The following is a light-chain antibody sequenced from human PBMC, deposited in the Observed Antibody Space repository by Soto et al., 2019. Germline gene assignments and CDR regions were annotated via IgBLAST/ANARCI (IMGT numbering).Light chain of an antibody. Sequence: QSALTQPASVSGSRGQSITISCTGTTSDVGYYDYVSWYQHHPGKAPKLVIYEVTNRPSGVSNRFSGSKSGNTAFLTISGLQAEDEAIYYCSSSTNTSTLVIFGGGTKLTVL. V-gene: IGLV2-14*01. CDR2: EVT. CDR3: SSSTNTSTLVI. CDR1: TSDVGYYDY. J-gene: IGLJ2*01.